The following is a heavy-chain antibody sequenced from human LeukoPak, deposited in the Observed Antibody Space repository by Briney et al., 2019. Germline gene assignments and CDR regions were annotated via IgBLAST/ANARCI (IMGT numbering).Heavy chain of an antibody. CDR1: GAFTSRYY. J-gene: IGHJ4*02. D-gene: IGHD2-2*03. CDR3: TRMDPLGFFAQ. Sequence: SETLSLTCSVSGAFTSRYYWSWVRQPLGQGLEWIGNIFYSGNSKYNPSLTSRISMSVDTSKTQFSLELTSLTAADTAVYYCTRMDPLGFFAQWGAGTLVTVSS. CDR2: IFYSGNS. V-gene: IGHV4-59*12.